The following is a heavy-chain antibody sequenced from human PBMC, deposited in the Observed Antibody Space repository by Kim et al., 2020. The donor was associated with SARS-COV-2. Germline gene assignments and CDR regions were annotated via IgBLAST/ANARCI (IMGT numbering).Heavy chain of an antibody. V-gene: IGHV1-69*13. J-gene: IGHJ3*02. CDR1: GGSFSSYA. CDR2: IIPIFDTP. D-gene: IGHD3-10*01. Sequence: SVKVSCEASGGSFSSYAISWVRQAPGQGLEWMGGIIPIFDTPNYAQKFQGRVTITADESTSTAYMELSSLRSEDTAVHYCARDRRAGSENTFDIWGQGT. CDR3: ARDRRAGSENTFDI.